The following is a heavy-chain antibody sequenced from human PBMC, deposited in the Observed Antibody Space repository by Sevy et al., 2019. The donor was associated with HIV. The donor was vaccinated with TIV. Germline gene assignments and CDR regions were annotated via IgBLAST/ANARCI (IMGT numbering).Heavy chain of an antibody. CDR3: ARGGSAVTGMTFVLAFDI. J-gene: IGHJ3*02. Sequence: QSQTLSLTCAISGDSVSGHSAAWNWIRQSPSRGLEWLGRTYYRSKWYTDFAVSVKSRITINPDTSKNQFSLHLNSVTPEDTAMYYCARGGSAVTGMTFVLAFDIWGQGTMVTVSS. CDR2: TYYRSKWYT. V-gene: IGHV6-1*01. CDR1: GDSVSGHSAA. D-gene: IGHD1-20*01.